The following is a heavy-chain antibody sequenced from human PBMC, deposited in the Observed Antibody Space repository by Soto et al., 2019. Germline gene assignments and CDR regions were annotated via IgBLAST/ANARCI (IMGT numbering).Heavy chain of an antibody. CDR3: AKKSLGSITLPALYYFDY. V-gene: IGHV3-23*01. J-gene: IGHJ4*02. Sequence: EVQLLESGGGLVQPGGSLRLSCAAFGFTFGNYAFSWVRQAPGKGLEWVSVISGGGDATYYPDSVKGRFTTSRDNSKNTVYLQMNRLRAEDTAVYYCAKKSLGSITLPALYYFDYWGQGTLVTVSS. CDR1: GFTFGNYA. D-gene: IGHD7-27*01. CDR2: ISGGGDAT.